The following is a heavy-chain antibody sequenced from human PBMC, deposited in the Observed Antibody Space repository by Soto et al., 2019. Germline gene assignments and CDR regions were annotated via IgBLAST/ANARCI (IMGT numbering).Heavy chain of an antibody. CDR2: ISSSSRYI. CDR1: GFTLSSYS. D-gene: IGHD3-16*01. J-gene: IGHJ4*02. Sequence: EVQLVESGGGLVKPGGSLRLSCAASGFTLSSYSMNWVRQAPGKGLAWVSSISSSSRYIYYADSVKGRFTISSENAKKSLYLQMNSLRAEDTSVYYCARAWGGEGTFDYWGQGTLVTVSS. CDR3: ARAWGGEGTFDY. V-gene: IGHV3-21*01.